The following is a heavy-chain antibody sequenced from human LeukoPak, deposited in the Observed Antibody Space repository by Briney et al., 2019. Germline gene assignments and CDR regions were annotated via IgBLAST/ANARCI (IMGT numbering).Heavy chain of an antibody. D-gene: IGHD2-2*01. J-gene: IGHJ4*02. CDR3: ARALYHTFDY. V-gene: IGHV1-18*01. CDR2: ISADNGNT. Sequence: GASVTVSFKASGYTFTSYGISWVRQAPGQGLEWMGWISADNGNTNYVQKFQGRVTMTTDTSTSTAYMELRSLRSDDTAVYYCARALYHTFDYWGQGTLVTVSS. CDR1: GYTFTSYG.